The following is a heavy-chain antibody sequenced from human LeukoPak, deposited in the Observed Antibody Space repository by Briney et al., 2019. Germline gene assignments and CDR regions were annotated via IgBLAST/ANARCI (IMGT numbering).Heavy chain of an antibody. V-gene: IGHV6-1*01. CDR3: AGENGYNYGLFAFNI. CDR2: TYYRSKWFN. J-gene: IGHJ3*02. D-gene: IGHD5-18*01. Sequence: SETLSLTCTVSGGSISSYYWNWIRQSPSRGLEWLGRTYYRSKWFNDYAVSVKSRITINPDTSKNHFSLHLKYVTPEDTAVYYCAGENGYNYGLFAFNIWGQGTLVTVSS. CDR1: GGSISSYY.